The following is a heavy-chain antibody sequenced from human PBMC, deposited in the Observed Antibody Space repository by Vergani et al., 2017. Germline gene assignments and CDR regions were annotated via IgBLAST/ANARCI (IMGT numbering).Heavy chain of an antibody. J-gene: IGHJ6*02. CDR1: GGSFSDYY. Sequence: QVQLQQWGAGLLKPSETLSLTCAVYGGSFSDYYWSWIRQPPGKGLEWIGEINHSGSTNYNPSLKSRVTISVDTSKNQFSLKLSSVTAADTAVYYCARGGAAAGSSVRYYYYGMDVWGQGTTVTVSS. CDR2: INHSGST. D-gene: IGHD6-13*01. V-gene: IGHV4-34*01. CDR3: ARGGAAAGSSVRYYYYGMDV.